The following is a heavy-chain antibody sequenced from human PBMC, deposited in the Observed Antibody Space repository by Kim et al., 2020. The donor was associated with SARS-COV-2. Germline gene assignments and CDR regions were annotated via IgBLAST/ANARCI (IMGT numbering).Heavy chain of an antibody. Sequence: GGSLRLSCAASGFTFSNHGMSWVRQAPGKGLEWVSVIGGSGSGTYYADSVKGRFTISRDNSKNTLYLQMNSLRAEDRAVYYCAKRGKVGNTPLYYFDYWGQGTLVTVSS. CDR2: IGGSGSGT. V-gene: IGHV3-23*01. D-gene: IGHD1-26*01. CDR3: AKRGKVGNTPLYYFDY. CDR1: GFTFSNHG. J-gene: IGHJ4*02.